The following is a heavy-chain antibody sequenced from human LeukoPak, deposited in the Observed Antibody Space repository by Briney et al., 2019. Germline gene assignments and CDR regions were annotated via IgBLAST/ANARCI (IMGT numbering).Heavy chain of an antibody. Sequence: SETLSLTCAVYGGSFSGYYWSWIRQPPGKGLEWIGEINHSGSTNYNPSLKSRVTISVDTSKNQFSLKLSSVTAADTAVYYCARLRTYCTTTTCYESFDSWGQGTLVTVSS. CDR2: INHSGST. CDR3: ARLRTYCTTTTCYESFDS. J-gene: IGHJ4*02. D-gene: IGHD2-2*01. CDR1: GGSFSGYY. V-gene: IGHV4-34*01.